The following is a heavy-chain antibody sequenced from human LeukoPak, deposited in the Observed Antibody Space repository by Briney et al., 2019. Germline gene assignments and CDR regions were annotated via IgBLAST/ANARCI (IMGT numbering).Heavy chain of an antibody. CDR3: ARDWELWFGEALDY. J-gene: IGHJ4*02. CDR1: GFTFSSYG. D-gene: IGHD3-10*01. V-gene: IGHV3-33*08. CDR2: IWYGGSNK. Sequence: GGSLRLSCAASGFTFSSYGMHWVRQAPGKGLEWVAVIWYGGSNKYYADSVKGRFTISRDNSKNTLYLQMNSLRAEDTAVYYCARDWELWFGEALDYWGQGTLVTVSS.